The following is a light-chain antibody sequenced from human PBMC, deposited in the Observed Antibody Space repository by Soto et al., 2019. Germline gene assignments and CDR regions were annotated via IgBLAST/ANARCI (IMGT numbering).Light chain of an antibody. Sequence: DIVMTQTPLSLSVTPGQPASISCKSSESLLHSDGKTYLYWYLQKPGQPPQLLRYELSNRFSGVXDXXSGSGSGKHFTLKISRVEAEDVGVYYCMQGLELPPTFGQGTKVEIK. CDR2: ELS. CDR3: MQGLELPPT. CDR1: ESLLHSDGKTY. V-gene: IGKV2D-29*01. J-gene: IGKJ1*01.